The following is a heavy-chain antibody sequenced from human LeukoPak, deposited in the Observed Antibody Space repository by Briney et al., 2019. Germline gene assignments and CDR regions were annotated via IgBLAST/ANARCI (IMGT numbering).Heavy chain of an antibody. V-gene: IGHV3-15*01. CDR3: TTVSNPRELIRDY. CDR1: GFTFSNAW. D-gene: IGHD1-26*01. CDR2: IKSKTDGGTT. Sequence: GGSLRLSCAASGFTFSNAWMSWVRQAPGKGLEWVGRIKSKTDGGTTDYAAPVKGRFTISRDDSKNTLYLQMNSLKTEDTAVYYCTTVSNPRELIRDYWGQGTLVTVSS. J-gene: IGHJ4*02.